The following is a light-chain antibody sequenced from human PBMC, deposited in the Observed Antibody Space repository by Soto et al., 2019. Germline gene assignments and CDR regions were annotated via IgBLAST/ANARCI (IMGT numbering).Light chain of an antibody. CDR1: QSISIW. V-gene: IGKV1-5*03. CDR2: KAS. J-gene: IGKJ5*01. Sequence: DIQMTQSPSTLSASVGDRVTITCRASQSISIWLAWYQQKPGKAPKLLIYKASSLESGVPSRFSGSGSGTEFTLTISGLLPEDFAAYHCQQLYTLPFTFGQGTRLEIK. CDR3: QQLYTLPFT.